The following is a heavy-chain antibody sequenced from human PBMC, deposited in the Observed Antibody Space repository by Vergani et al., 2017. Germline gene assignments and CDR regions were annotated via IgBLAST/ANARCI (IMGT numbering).Heavy chain of an antibody. V-gene: IGHV3-23*01. CDR3: LRGDGYNPTGPFDY. J-gene: IGHJ4*02. D-gene: IGHD5-24*01. Sequence: EVQLLESGGGLVQPGGSLRFSCAASGFTFSSYAMSWVRQAPGKGVEWVSAISGSGGSTYYADSVKGRFTISRDNSKNTLYLQMNSLRAEDTAVYYCLRGDGYNPTGPFDYWGQGTLVTVSS. CDR2: ISGSGGST. CDR1: GFTFSSYA.